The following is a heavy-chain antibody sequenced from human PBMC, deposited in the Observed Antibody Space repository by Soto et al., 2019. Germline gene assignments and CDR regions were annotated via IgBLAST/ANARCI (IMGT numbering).Heavy chain of an antibody. Sequence: SETLSLTCAVSSGSISSSNWWSWVRQPPGKGLEWIGEIYHSGSTNYNPSLKSRVTISVDKSKNQFSLKLSSVTAADTAVYYCVGSGTPLTFDYWGQGTLVTVSS. V-gene: IGHV4-4*02. CDR2: IYHSGST. J-gene: IGHJ4*02. D-gene: IGHD3-10*01. CDR3: VGSGTPLTFDY. CDR1: SGSISSSNW.